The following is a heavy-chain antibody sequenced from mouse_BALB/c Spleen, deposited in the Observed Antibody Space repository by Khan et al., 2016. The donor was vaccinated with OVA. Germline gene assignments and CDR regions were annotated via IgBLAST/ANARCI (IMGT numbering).Heavy chain of an antibody. CDR2: INPSNGYT. CDR3: VRDGAYHRNDGWFAY. D-gene: IGHD2-14*01. V-gene: IGHV1-4*01. J-gene: IGHJ3*01. Sequence: QVQLKQSGAELARPGASVKMSCKASGYTFTSYTIHWIKKRPGQGLVWIGYINPSNGYTNYNQKFKDKATLTTAKSYTTAYLQLSSLTSDDSAVYNCVRDGAYHRNDGWFAYWGQGTLVTVSS. CDR1: GYTFTSYT.